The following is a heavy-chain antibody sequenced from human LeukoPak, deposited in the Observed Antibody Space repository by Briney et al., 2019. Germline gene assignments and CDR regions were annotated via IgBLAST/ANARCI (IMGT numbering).Heavy chain of an antibody. J-gene: IGHJ4*02. V-gene: IGHV3-21*04. CDR1: GFTFSSYS. CDR2: ISSSSSYI. D-gene: IGHD4-23*01. Sequence: GGSLRLSCAASGFTFSSYSMNWVRQAPGKGLEWVSSISSSSSYIYYADSVKGRFTISRDNSKNTLYLQMNSLRAEDTAVYYCAKALSWVVTRPLDYWGQGTLVTVSS. CDR3: AKALSWVVTRPLDY.